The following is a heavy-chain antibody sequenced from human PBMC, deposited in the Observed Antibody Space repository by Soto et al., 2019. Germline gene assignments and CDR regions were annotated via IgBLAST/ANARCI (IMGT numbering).Heavy chain of an antibody. CDR1: GGSISSYY. J-gene: IGHJ4*02. CDR2: VYYNGDT. CDR3: ARDAGYASGWPFFDF. Sequence: VQLQESGPGQVKPSETLSLTCTVSGGSISSYYWSWIRQPPGKGLEWIGYVYYNGDTDYNPSLKSRVTISVDRSKNQFSLELTSVTAADTAVYYCARDAGYASGWPFFDFWGQGALVTVSS. D-gene: IGHD6-19*01. V-gene: IGHV4-59*01.